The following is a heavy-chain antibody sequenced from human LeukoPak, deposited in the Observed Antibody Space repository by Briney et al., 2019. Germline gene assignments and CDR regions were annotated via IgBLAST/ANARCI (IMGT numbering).Heavy chain of an antibody. J-gene: IGHJ4*02. CDR2: IYYSGRT. Sequence: SETLSLTCTVSGGSISSYYWSWLRQPPGKGLEWIGYIYYSGRTNYNPSLKSRFTISVDTSKNQFSLKLSSVTAADTAVYYCARTPSGSYYLFDYWGQGTLVTVSS. D-gene: IGHD1-26*01. CDR1: GGSISSYY. V-gene: IGHV4-59*01. CDR3: ARTPSGSYYLFDY.